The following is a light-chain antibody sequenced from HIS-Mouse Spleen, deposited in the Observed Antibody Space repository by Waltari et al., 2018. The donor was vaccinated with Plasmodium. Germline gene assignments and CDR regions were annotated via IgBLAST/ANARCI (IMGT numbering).Light chain of an antibody. CDR2: EDS. CDR1: ALPKKY. V-gene: IGLV3-10*01. CDR3: YSTDSSGNHRV. Sequence: SYALTHPPSESVSPGHTARITCTGDALPKKYSYWYQQKSGQAPVLVIYEDSKRPPGIPERFSGSSSGTMATLTISGAQVEDEADYYCYSTDSSGNHRVFGGGTKLTVL. J-gene: IGLJ3*02.